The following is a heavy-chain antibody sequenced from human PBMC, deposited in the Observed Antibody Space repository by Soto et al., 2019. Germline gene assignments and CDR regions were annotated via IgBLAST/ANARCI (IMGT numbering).Heavy chain of an antibody. CDR3: AKARAQYYDFWSGYPVDY. CDR2: ISAYNGNT. Sequence: EASVKVSCKASGYTFTSYGISWVRQAPGQGLEWMGWISAYNGNTNYAQKLQGRVTMTTDTSTSTAYMELRSLRAEDTAVYYCAKARAQYYDFWSGYPVDYWGQGTLVTVSS. V-gene: IGHV1-18*01. D-gene: IGHD3-3*01. J-gene: IGHJ4*02. CDR1: GYTFTSYG.